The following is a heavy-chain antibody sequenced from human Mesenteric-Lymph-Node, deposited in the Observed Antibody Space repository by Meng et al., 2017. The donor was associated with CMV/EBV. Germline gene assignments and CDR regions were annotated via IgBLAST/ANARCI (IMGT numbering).Heavy chain of an antibody. D-gene: IGHD3-3*01. CDR2: VYSGAGSI. Sequence: GESLKISCAASGFTFSDYGMSWVRQAPGKGLEWVSVVYSGAGSIYYADSVKGRFTISRDNSKNTLYLQMNSLRAEDTAVYYCTTLIGGSLEWLLYDFIYWGQGTTVTVSS. CDR3: TTLIGGSLEWLLYDFIY. J-gene: IGHJ6*02. V-gene: IGHV3-23*03. CDR1: GFTFSDYG.